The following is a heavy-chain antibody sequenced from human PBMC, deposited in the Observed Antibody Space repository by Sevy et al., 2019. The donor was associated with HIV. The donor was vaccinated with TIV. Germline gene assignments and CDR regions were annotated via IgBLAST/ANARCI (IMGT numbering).Heavy chain of an antibody. CDR1: GFTFSSYA. CDR2: ISYDGSNK. J-gene: IGHJ4*02. Sequence: GGSLRLSCAASGFTFSSYAIHWVRQAPGKGLEWVAVISYDGSNKYYADSVKGRFTISRDNSKNTLYLQMNSLRAEDTAVYYCARGSYSYGYGYFDYWGQGTLVTVSS. CDR3: ARGSYSYGYGYFDY. V-gene: IGHV3-30-3*01. D-gene: IGHD5-18*01.